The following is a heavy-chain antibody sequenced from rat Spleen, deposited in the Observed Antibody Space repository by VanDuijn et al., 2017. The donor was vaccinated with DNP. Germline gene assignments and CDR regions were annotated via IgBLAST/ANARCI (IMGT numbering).Heavy chain of an antibody. CDR1: GFTYSNYV. D-gene: IGHD1-11*01. V-gene: IGHV5S13*01. J-gene: IGHJ2*01. CDR2: ISTGGGNT. CDR3: AKEDINYGGPEGFDY. Sequence: EVKLVESGGGLVQPGRSLKLSCAASGFTYSNYVMAWVRQAPTKGLEWVASISTGGGNTYYRDSVKGRFTISRDNAKNTLYLQMDSLRSEDTATYYCAKEDINYGGPEGFDYWGQGVMVTVSS.